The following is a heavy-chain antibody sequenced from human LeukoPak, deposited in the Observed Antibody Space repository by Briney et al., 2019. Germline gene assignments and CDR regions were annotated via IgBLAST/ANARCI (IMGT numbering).Heavy chain of an antibody. J-gene: IGHJ5*02. CDR2: IYYTGST. V-gene: IGHV4-59*01. CDR1: GGSISSYY. D-gene: IGHD6-6*01. Sequence: SETLSLTCTVSGGSISSYYWSWIRQPPGKGLEWIGYIYYTGSTNYNPSLKSRVTISVDTSKNQFSLKLSSVTAADTAVYYCARTIDWYSSSSALIRRFDPWGQGTLVTVSS. CDR3: ARTIDWYSSSSALIRRFDP.